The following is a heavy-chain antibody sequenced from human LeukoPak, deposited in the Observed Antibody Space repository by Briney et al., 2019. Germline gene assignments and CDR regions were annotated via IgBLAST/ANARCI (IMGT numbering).Heavy chain of an antibody. D-gene: IGHD2-21*01. Sequence: SETLSLTCIVSGGSITSLHWSWIRQAAGKGLEWIGRIFTSGTTNYNPSLRGRVIMSVDTSKNQLSLKLSSVTAADTAVYYCATDQPHTASYYAYWGQGTLVTVSA. CDR3: ATDQPHTASYYAY. CDR2: IFTSGTT. J-gene: IGHJ4*02. CDR1: GGSITSLH. V-gene: IGHV4-4*07.